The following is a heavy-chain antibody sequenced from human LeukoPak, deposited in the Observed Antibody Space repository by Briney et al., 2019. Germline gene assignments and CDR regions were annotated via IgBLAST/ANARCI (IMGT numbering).Heavy chain of an antibody. CDR2: INPSGGST. CDR1: GYTFTSYY. V-gene: IGHV1-46*01. D-gene: IGHD3-22*01. J-gene: IGHJ5*02. Sequence: ASVKVSCKASGYTFTSYYMHWVRQAPGQGLEWMGIINPSGGSTSYAQKFQGRVTMTRDTSTSTVYMELSSLRSEVTAVYYCARSGAHSSGLEAGHWFDPWGQGTLVTVSS. CDR3: ARSGAHSSGLEAGHWFDP.